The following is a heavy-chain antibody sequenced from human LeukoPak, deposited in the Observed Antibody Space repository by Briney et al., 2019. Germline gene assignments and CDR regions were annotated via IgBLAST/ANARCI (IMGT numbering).Heavy chain of an antibody. V-gene: IGHV6-1*01. CDR3: ARAYCSGGSCYPPGRVPLFDY. CDR2: TYYRSKWYN. D-gene: IGHD2-15*01. CDR1: GDSVSSNSAA. Sequence: SQTLSLTCAISGDSVSSNSAAWNWIRQSPSRGLEWLGRTYYRSKWYNDYAVSVKSRITINPDTSKNQFSLQLNSVTPEDTAVYCCARAYCSGGSCYPPGRVPLFDYWGQGTLVTVSS. J-gene: IGHJ4*02.